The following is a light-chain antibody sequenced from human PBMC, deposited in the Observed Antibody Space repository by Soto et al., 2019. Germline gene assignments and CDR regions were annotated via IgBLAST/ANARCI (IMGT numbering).Light chain of an antibody. CDR1: SSDVGGYNY. CDR2: DVS. V-gene: IGLV2-14*01. CDR3: SSYTSSSPVV. Sequence: QSALTQPASVSGSPVQSITISCTGTSSDVGGYNYVSWYQQHPGKAPKLMIYDVSNRPSGVSNRFSGSKSGNTASLNISGLQAEDEAAYYCSSYTSSSPVVFGGGTKVTVL. J-gene: IGLJ2*01.